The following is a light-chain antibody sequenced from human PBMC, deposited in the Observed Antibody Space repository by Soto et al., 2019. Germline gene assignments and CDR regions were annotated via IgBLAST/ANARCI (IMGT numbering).Light chain of an antibody. CDR2: WAS. V-gene: IGKV4-1*01. CDR1: QSVLHHSNNQNY. Sequence: DIVMAQSPDSLAVSLGERATINCKSSQSVLHHSNNQNYMAWYQQKPGQPPKLLMYWASTRESGVPDRFRASGSGTDFTLTITSLQAEDAAAYYCQQYFSIPFTFGQGTRLEIK. CDR3: QQYFSIPFT. J-gene: IGKJ5*01.